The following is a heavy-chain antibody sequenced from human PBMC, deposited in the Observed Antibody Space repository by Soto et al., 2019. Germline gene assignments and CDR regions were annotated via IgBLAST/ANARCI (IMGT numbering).Heavy chain of an antibody. Sequence: QVQLVESGGGVVQPGRSLRLSCAASGFTFSSYAMHWVRQAPGKGLEWVAVISYDGSNKYYADSVKGRFTISRDNSKNTLYLQMNSLRAEDTAVYYCARARLDGIVVVVAAIYYYYGMDVWGQGTTVTVSS. V-gene: IGHV3-30-3*01. CDR2: ISYDGSNK. J-gene: IGHJ6*02. CDR3: ARARLDGIVVVVAAIYYYYGMDV. CDR1: GFTFSSYA. D-gene: IGHD2-15*01.